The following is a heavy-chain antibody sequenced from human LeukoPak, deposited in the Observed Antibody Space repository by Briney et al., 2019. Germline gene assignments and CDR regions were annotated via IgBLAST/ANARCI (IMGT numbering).Heavy chain of an antibody. Sequence: PGGSLRLSCAASGFTFSSYAMSWVRQAPGKGLEWVSAISGSGGSTYYADSVKGRFTISRDNSKNTLYLQMNSLRAEDTAVYYCAKDLSEYQLLDTGHFDYWGQGTLVTVSS. V-gene: IGHV3-23*01. J-gene: IGHJ4*02. CDR1: GFTFSSYA. CDR3: AKDLSEYQLLDTGHFDY. D-gene: IGHD2-2*01. CDR2: ISGSGGST.